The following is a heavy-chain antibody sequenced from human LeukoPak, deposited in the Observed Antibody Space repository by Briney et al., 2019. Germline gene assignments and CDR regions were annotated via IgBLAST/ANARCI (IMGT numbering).Heavy chain of an antibody. J-gene: IGHJ4*02. CDR1: GYTFTSYY. V-gene: IGHV1-46*01. D-gene: IGHD6-13*01. Sequence: ASVKVSYEASGYTFTSYYMHWVRQAAGQGLEWMGIINPSGGSTSYAQKFQGRVTMTRDMSTSTVYMELSSLRSEDTAVYYCAVFAAAAFDYWGQGTLVNVSS. CDR3: AVFAAAAFDY. CDR2: INPSGGST.